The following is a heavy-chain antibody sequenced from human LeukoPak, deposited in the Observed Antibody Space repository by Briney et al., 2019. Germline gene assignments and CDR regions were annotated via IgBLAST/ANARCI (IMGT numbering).Heavy chain of an antibody. CDR1: GYTLSALS. J-gene: IGHJ4*02. V-gene: IGHV1-24*01. CDR2: FDPEDGET. CDR3: AAFTYYYDSSGYRLDD. D-gene: IGHD3-22*01. Sequence: VASVKVSCKVSGYTLSALSMHWVRQAPGKGLEWMGGFDPEDGETIYAQKFQGRVTMTEDTSTDTAYMELSSLRSEDTAVYYCAAFTYYYDSSGYRLDDCGQGTLVTVSS.